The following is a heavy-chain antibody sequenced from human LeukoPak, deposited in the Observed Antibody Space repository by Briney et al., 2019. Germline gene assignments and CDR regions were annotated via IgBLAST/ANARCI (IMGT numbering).Heavy chain of an antibody. Sequence: GGSLRLSCGASGFTFSSCAMSWVRQAPGEGLEWVSTITGGGGTTYYADSVEGRFTISRDTSKNTLFLQMNSLRAEDTAVYYCARMREYSGNSYPNFDYWGQGTLVTVSS. CDR1: GFTFSSCA. V-gene: IGHV3-23*01. CDR3: ARMREYSGNSYPNFDY. D-gene: IGHD1-26*01. J-gene: IGHJ4*02. CDR2: ITGGGGTT.